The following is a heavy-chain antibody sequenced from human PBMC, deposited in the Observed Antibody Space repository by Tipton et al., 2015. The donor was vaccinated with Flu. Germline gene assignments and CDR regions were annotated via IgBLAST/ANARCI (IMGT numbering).Heavy chain of an antibody. CDR2: LWYDGSNK. V-gene: IGHV3-33*06. CDR3: AKELNAFDI. CDR1: GFTFSSYG. J-gene: IGHJ3*02. Sequence: SLRLSCAASGFTFSSYGMHWVRQAPGKGLEWVAVLWYDGSNKYYADSVKGRFTISRDNSKNTLYLQMNSLRAEDTAVYYCAKELNAFDIWGQGTMVTVSS.